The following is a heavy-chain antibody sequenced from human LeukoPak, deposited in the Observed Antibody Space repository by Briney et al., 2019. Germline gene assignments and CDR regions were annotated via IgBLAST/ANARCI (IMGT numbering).Heavy chain of an antibody. Sequence: SETLSLTCTVSGGSISSSSYYWGWIRQPPGKGLEWIGSIYYSGSTNYNPSLKSRVTMSVDTSKNQFSLKLTSVTAADTAVYYCARRPRNSGNYDGPSGLDYWGQGTLVTVSS. CDR1: GGSISSSSYY. J-gene: IGHJ4*02. CDR3: ARRPRNSGNYDGPSGLDY. V-gene: IGHV4-39*07. CDR2: IYYSGST. D-gene: IGHD1-26*01.